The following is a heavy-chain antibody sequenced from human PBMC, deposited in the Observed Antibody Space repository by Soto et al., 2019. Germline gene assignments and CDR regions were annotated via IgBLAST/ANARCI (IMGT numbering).Heavy chain of an antibody. Sequence: QVQLQESGPGLVKPSETLSLTCTVSGGSISSYYWSWLRQPPGKGLEWIGYIYYSGSSNYNPSLKGRITISVDTSKNQFSLTLSSVTAADMAVYYCARRYGSCFDIWGQGTMVTVSS. D-gene: IGHD3-10*01. CDR2: IYYSGSS. CDR3: ARRYGSCFDI. V-gene: IGHV4-59*08. J-gene: IGHJ3*02. CDR1: GGSISSYY.